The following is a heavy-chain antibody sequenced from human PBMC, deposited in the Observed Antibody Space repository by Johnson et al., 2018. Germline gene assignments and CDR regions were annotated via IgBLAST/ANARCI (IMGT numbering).Heavy chain of an antibody. V-gene: IGHV3-7*04. Sequence: VQLVQSGGDLVQXGESLRLSCTASGFTLSDHWISWVRQAPGKGLEWVAHINQGGSEKSYVDSVKGRFTIYRDNAKNSLFLQMNTLRAEDTAMYYCARGHYGLDVWGQGTTVTVSS. CDR1: GFTLSDHW. CDR3: ARGHYGLDV. J-gene: IGHJ6*02. CDR2: INQGGSEK.